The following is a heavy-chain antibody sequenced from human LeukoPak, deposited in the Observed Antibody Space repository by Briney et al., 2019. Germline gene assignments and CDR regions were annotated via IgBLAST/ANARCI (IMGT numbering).Heavy chain of an antibody. Sequence: GGSLRLSCAASGFTFDSYGMSWVRHAPGKGLEWVSGINWNGGSTGYADSVKGRFTISIDKSKNSLSLQMNSVIAEDTALYYCARGRWFGELLFDYWGQGTLVTVSS. V-gene: IGHV3-20*04. CDR2: INWNGGST. CDR1: GFTFDSYG. CDR3: ARGRWFGELLFDY. J-gene: IGHJ4*02. D-gene: IGHD3-10*01.